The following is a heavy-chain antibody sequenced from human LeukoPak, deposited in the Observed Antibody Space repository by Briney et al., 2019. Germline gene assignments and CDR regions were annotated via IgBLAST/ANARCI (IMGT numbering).Heavy chain of an antibody. CDR1: GGSISSYY. CDR2: IHYNGST. J-gene: IGHJ4*02. Sequence: PSETLSLTCTVSGGSISSYYWSWIRQPPGKGLEWIGYIHYNGSTSYNPSLKSRVTISVDTSKNQFSLKLSSLTAADTAVYYCARGTYSSAWYAYWGQGTLVTVSS. D-gene: IGHD6-19*01. V-gene: IGHV4-59*01. CDR3: ARGTYSSAWYAY.